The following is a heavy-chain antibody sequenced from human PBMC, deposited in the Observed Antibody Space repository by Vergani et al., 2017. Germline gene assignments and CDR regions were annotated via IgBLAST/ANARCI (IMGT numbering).Heavy chain of an antibody. CDR2: IHYSENT. CDR3: ASLQGYCDYPWYFDY. CDR1: FDSIRNLY. D-gene: IGHD4-17*01. V-gene: IGHV4-59*08. Sequence: QVQLQESGPGLVKSSETLSLTCSVSFDSIRNLYCKWIRQPPGKGLEWKGSIHYSENTNYNPSLKTRVTISVDTSKNQFSLKLSSVTAADTAVYYCASLQGYCDYPWYFDYWGQGTLVTVSS. J-gene: IGHJ4*02.